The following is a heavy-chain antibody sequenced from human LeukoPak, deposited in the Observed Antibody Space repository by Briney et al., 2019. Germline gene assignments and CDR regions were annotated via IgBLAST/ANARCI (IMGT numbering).Heavy chain of an antibody. CDR3: ARGREGLRLGHWFDP. D-gene: IGHD5-12*01. CDR1: GGSFSGYY. Sequence: SETLSLTCAVYGGSFSGYYWSWIRQPPGKGLEWIGEINHSGSTNYNPSLKSRVTISVDTSKNQFSLKLSSVTAADTAVYYCARGREGLRLGHWFDPWGRETLVTVSP. J-gene: IGHJ5*02. CDR2: INHSGST. V-gene: IGHV4-34*01.